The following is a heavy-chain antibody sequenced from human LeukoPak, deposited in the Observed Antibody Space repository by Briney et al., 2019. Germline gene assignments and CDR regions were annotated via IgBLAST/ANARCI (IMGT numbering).Heavy chain of an antibody. V-gene: IGHV1-69*13. J-gene: IGHJ5*02. CDR2: IIPIFGTA. CDR1: GGTFSSYA. D-gene: IGHD3-22*01. Sequence: ASVKVSCKASGGTFSSYAISWVRQAPGQGLEWMGGIIPIFGTANYAQKFQGRVTITADESTSTAYMELSSLRSEDTAVYYCAWLKDSSGYYTFNEDNNWFDPWGQGTLSPSPQ. CDR3: AWLKDSSGYYTFNEDNNWFDP.